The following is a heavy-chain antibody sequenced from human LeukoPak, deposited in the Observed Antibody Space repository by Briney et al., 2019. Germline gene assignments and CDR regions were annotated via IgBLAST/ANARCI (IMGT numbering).Heavy chain of an antibody. J-gene: IGHJ4*02. CDR2: INSDGGTT. D-gene: IGHD1-26*01. CDR1: GFTFGTYW. V-gene: IGHV3-74*01. Sequence: PGGSLRLSCGASGFTFGTYWMHWVRQAPGKGLVWVSGINSDGGTTTYADSVKGRFTISRDNSKNTLYLQMNSLRAEDTAVYYCAKDPPLQYSGSYTDYWGQGTLVTVSS. CDR3: AKDPPLQYSGSYTDY.